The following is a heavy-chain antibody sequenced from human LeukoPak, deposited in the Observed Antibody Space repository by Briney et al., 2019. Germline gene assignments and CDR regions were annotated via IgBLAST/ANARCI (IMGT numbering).Heavy chain of an antibody. V-gene: IGHV3-69-1*01. D-gene: IGHD5-24*01. Sequence: GGSLRLSCAASGFTFNNYYMSWVRQAPGKGLECVSCISSSSTIYYADSVKGRFTISRDKAKNSLYLQMNALRAEGTAVYYCARSVDVDYWGQGILVTVSP. J-gene: IGHJ4*02. CDR3: ARSVDVDY. CDR1: GFTFNNYY. CDR2: ISSSSTI.